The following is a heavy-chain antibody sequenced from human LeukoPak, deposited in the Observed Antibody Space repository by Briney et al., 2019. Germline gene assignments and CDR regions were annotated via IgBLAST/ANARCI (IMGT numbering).Heavy chain of an antibody. D-gene: IGHD6-19*01. V-gene: IGHV4-39*01. CDR1: GGSISSSSYY. CDR2: IYYSGST. Sequence: SETLSLTCTVSGGSISSSSYYWGWIRQPPGKGLEWIGSIYYSGSTYYNPSLKSRVTISVDTSKNQFSLKLSSVTAADTAVYYCARLLISSDQCFDYWGQGTLVTVSS. J-gene: IGHJ4*02. CDR3: ARLLISSDQCFDY.